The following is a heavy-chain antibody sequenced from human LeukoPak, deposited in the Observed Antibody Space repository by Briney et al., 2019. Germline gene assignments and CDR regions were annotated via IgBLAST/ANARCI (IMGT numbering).Heavy chain of an antibody. V-gene: IGHV1-3*03. Sequence: ASVKVSCKASGYTFTSYAMHWVRQAPGQRLEWMGWINAGNGNTKYSQEFQGRVTITRDTSASTAYMELSSLRSEDTAVYYCARDLFYSVSGTYYNVGRVFNYWGQGTLVTVSS. J-gene: IGHJ4*02. D-gene: IGHD3-10*01. CDR3: ARDLFYSVSGTYYNVGRVFNY. CDR2: INAGNGNT. CDR1: GYTFTSYA.